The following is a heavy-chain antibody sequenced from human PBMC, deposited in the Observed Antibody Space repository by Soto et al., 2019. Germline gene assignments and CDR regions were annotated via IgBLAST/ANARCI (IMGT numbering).Heavy chain of an antibody. CDR2: INHSGST. D-gene: IGHD5-18*01. CDR1: GGSFRGYY. CDR3: AREYVDTALGLNSYYFDY. V-gene: IGHV4-34*01. J-gene: IGHJ4*02. Sequence: PLETLSLTCAVYGGSFRGYYWSWIRQPPGKGLEWIGEINHSGSTNYNPSLKSRVTISVDTSKNQFSLKLSSVTAADTAVYYCAREYVDTALGLNSYYFDYWGEGTLVTVSS.